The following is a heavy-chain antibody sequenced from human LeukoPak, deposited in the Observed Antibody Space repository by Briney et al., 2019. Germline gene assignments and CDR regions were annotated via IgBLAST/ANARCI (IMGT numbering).Heavy chain of an antibody. Sequence: PGGSLRLSCAASGFTFNTYAMSWVRQAPGKGLEWVSGISGNGASTYYADSVKGRFTISRDNSKNTLYLQMSSLTAEDTAVYHCAKDQAFSYSYLDYWGQGTLVTVSS. V-gene: IGHV3-23*01. D-gene: IGHD2-15*01. J-gene: IGHJ4*02. CDR2: ISGNGAST. CDR1: GFTFNTYA. CDR3: AKDQAFSYSYLDY.